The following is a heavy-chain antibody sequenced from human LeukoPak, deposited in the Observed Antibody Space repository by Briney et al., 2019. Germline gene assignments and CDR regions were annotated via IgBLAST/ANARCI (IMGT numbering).Heavy chain of an antibody. Sequence: GGSLRLSCAASGFTFSSYSMNWVRQAPGKGLQWVSYISFSSSTIYYADSVKGRFTISRDNAKNSLYLQMNSLRAEDTAVYYCARSRTSGDEALAGNYWGQGTLVTVSS. J-gene: IGHJ4*02. CDR2: ISFSSSTI. CDR3: ARSRTSGDEALAGNY. V-gene: IGHV3-48*04. CDR1: GFTFSSYS. D-gene: IGHD6-19*01.